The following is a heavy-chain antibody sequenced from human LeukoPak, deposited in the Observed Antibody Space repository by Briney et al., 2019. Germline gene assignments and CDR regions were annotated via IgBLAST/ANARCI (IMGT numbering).Heavy chain of an antibody. CDR2: IDHTGTT. D-gene: IGHD4-11*01. CDR1: DDSITIYY. V-gene: IGHV4-59*01. Sequence: SEPLSLTCSVSDDSITIYYWTWIRQPPGKGLEWIGYIDHTGTTNYNPSLNSRVTISRDTSKNHFSLQLSSVTAADTAVYFCARGRVSSSTWHSTYYYYFYMDVWGKGTTVTVSS. J-gene: IGHJ6*03. CDR3: ARGRVSSSTWHSTYYYYFYMDV.